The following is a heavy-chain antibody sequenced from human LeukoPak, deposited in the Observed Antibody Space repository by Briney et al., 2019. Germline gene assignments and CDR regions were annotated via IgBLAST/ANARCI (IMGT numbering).Heavy chain of an antibody. CDR2: ISSGGGST. J-gene: IGHJ4*02. V-gene: IGHV3-23*01. CDR1: GFTFSSYA. Sequence: GGSLRLSCAASGFTFSSYAMSWVRQAPGKGLEWVSAISSGGGSTYDADSVKGRFTISRDNSKNTLYLQMNSLRAEDTAVYYCAKYIGWPSGNYYFDYWGQGTLVTVPS. D-gene: IGHD1-26*01. CDR3: AKYIGWPSGNYYFDY.